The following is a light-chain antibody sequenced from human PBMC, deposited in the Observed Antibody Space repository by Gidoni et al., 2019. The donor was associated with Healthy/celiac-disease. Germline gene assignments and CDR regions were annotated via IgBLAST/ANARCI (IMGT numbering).Light chain of an antibody. CDR3: QQYGSSPGVT. J-gene: IGKJ5*01. CDR2: GAS. CDR1: QSVSSSY. Sequence: EIVLTQSPGTLSLSPGERATLSCRASQSVSSSYLAWYQQKPGQAPRLLIYGASSRATGIPDRFSGSGSGTDFTLTISRLEPEDFAVYYCQQYGSSPGVTFAQXTRLEIK. V-gene: IGKV3-20*01.